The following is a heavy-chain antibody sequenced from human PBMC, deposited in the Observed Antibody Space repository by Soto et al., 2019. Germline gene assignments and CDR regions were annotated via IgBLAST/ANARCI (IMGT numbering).Heavy chain of an antibody. CDR2: IYSGGST. CDR3: ARGDYFDSSGPFSDAFDI. V-gene: IGHV3-53*01. CDR1: GFTVSSNY. D-gene: IGHD3-22*01. Sequence: TGGSLRLSCAASGFTVSSNYMSWVRQAPGKGLEWVSIIYSGGSTYYADSVRGRFTISRDNSKNTLYLQMNSLRAEDTAVYYCARGDYFDSSGPFSDAFDIWGQGTMVTVSS. J-gene: IGHJ3*02.